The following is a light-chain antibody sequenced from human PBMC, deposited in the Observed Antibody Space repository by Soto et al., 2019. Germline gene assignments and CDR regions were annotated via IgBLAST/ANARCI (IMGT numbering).Light chain of an antibody. J-gene: IGKJ1*01. CDR2: DAS. V-gene: IGKV1-5*01. Sequence: IQMTQSPSTLSACVGDSVTITSRASQSASTFLAWYQQKPGQAPKLLIYDASTLQSGVPSRFSASGSGTEFALTISGLQPDDFAVYYCQQYNRYAVTFGQGTKVDIK. CDR1: QSASTF. CDR3: QQYNRYAVT.